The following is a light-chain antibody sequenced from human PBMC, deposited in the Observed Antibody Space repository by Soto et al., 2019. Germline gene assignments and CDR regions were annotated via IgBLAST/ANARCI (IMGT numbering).Light chain of an antibody. CDR1: QRIGGW. Sequence: DIQLTQSPSFLSASVGDRVTVTCRASQRIGGWLAWHQQKPGKAPKLLIYDVSALKRGVPPRFSGSGSGTEFTLTISSLQPEDFATYYCQQYDSFSVTFGQGTKVDIK. V-gene: IGKV1-5*01. CDR3: QQYDSFSVT. CDR2: DVS. J-gene: IGKJ1*01.